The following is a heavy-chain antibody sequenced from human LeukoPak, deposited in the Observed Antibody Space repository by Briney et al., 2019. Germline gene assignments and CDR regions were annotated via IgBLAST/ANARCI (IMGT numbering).Heavy chain of an antibody. J-gene: IGHJ4*02. D-gene: IGHD3-10*01. CDR3: ARGRLVRGLFISHDY. CDR2: ISPSADKT. V-gene: IGHV3-23*01. Sequence: PGGSLRLSCAASGFTFGGYAMSWVRQTPGRGLEWVSGISPSADKTDYADSVKGRFTISRDNSKNTMYLRMNSLRAEDTAIYYCARGRLVRGLFISHDYWGQGNLVTVSS. CDR1: GFTFGGYA.